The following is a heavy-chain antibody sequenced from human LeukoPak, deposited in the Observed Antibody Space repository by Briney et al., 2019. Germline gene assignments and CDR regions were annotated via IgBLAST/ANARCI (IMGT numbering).Heavy chain of an antibody. J-gene: IGHJ1*01. V-gene: IGHV1-2*02. CDR3: TRVRALAAAGTGARYFQD. CDR1: GYTFSDYH. D-gene: IGHD6-13*01. CDR2: SNLSSGGT. Sequence: ASVKVSCKASGYTFSDYHIHWLRQAPGPGLEWMGWSNLSSGGTNYAEKFHGRVTMTRDTSTNTAYMELSRLRSDDTAVYFCTRVRALAAAGTGARYFQDWGQGTLVTVSS.